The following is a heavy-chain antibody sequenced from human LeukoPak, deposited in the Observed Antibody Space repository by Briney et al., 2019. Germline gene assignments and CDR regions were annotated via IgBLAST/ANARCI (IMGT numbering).Heavy chain of an antibody. V-gene: IGHV3-23*01. J-gene: IGHJ4*02. CDR1: GFTFSNYA. D-gene: IGHD3-22*01. CDR2: ISGSGGTT. Sequence: VGSLRLSCAASGFTFSNYAMSWVRQAPGKGLEWVSAISGSGGTTYYADSVKGRFTISRDNSKNTLYLQMNSLRAEDTAVYYCAKDKGADYYDSSGYQNCFDYWGQGTLVTVSS. CDR3: AKDKGADYYDSSGYQNCFDY.